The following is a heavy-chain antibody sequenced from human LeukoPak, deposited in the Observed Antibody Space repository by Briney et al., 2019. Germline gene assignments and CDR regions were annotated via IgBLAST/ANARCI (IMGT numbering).Heavy chain of an antibody. D-gene: IGHD3-10*01. CDR1: GYSFTSYW. Sequence: GESLRISCKGSGYSFTSYWIGWVRQLPGKGLEWMGVIYLGDSDNRYSPCFQGQVTISADKSISTAYLQWTSLKASDTAMYYCARLPSYGLDYWGQETLVTVSS. V-gene: IGHV5-51*01. CDR2: IYLGDSDN. CDR3: ARLPSYGLDY. J-gene: IGHJ4*02.